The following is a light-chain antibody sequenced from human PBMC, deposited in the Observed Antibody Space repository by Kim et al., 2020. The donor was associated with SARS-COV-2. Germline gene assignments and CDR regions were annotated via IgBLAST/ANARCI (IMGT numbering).Light chain of an antibody. V-gene: IGKV1-5*01. CDR1: QSISSW. J-gene: IGKJ1*01. Sequence: GDRVTITCRASQSISSWLAWYQQKPGKAPKLLIYDASSLESGVPSRFSGSGSGTEFTLTISSLQPDDFATYYCQQYNSYTWTFGQGTKVDIK. CDR3: QQYNSYTWT. CDR2: DAS.